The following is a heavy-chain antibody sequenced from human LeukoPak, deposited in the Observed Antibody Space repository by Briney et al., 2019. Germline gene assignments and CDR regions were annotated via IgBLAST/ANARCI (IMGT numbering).Heavy chain of an antibody. Sequence: SETLSLTCTVSGGSISSYYWSWIRQPPGKGLEWIGYIYYSGSTNYSPSLKSRVTISVDTSKNQFSLKLSSVTAADTAVYYCARRGAARPGGSYSMDVWGQGTTVTVSS. CDR3: ARRGAARPGGSYSMDV. J-gene: IGHJ6*02. V-gene: IGHV4-59*01. CDR2: IYYSGST. D-gene: IGHD6-6*01. CDR1: GGSISSYY.